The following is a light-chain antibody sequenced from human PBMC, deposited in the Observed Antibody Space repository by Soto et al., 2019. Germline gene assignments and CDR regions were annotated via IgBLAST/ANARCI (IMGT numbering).Light chain of an antibody. CDR3: HQYGSAPAWT. Sequence: DIVLTQSPSTLSLFPGERATLSCRASQSISSSYLAWYQQKPGQAPSLLIYGASSRATGIPDRFSGAGSATDFTLTISRLEPEDFAVYYCHQYGSAPAWTFGQGTKVEIK. CDR1: QSISSSY. V-gene: IGKV3-20*01. CDR2: GAS. J-gene: IGKJ1*01.